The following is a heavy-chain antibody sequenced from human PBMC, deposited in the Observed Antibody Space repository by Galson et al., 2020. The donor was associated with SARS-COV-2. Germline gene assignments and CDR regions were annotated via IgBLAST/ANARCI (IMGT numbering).Heavy chain of an antibody. CDR1: GFTFDDYA. D-gene: IGHD2-2*01. V-gene: IGHV3-9*01. CDR2: ISWNSGSI. Sequence: GGSLRLSCAASGFTFDDYAMHWVRQAPGKGLEWVAGISWNSGSIAYADSVKGRFLISRDNAKRSLYLQMHSLRPEDTALYYCAKDMDCTSSSCYVGPGGYYYSYTMDVWGQGTTVTVS. J-gene: IGHJ6*02. CDR3: AKDMDCTSSSCYVGPGGYYYSYTMDV.